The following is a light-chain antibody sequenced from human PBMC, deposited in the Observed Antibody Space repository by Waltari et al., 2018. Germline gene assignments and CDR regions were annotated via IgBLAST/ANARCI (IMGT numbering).Light chain of an antibody. J-gene: IGKJ4*01. V-gene: IGKV3-20*01. CDR3: QQYDISPLT. CDR1: QTVRTTY. Sequence: EIVLTQSPGTLSLSPGERATLSCRASQTVRTTYLDWYQQKPGQAPTLLIYGASSRATGIPDRFCGSGSGTDFSLTISSLEPEDFAVYYCQQYDISPLTFGGGTKVEIK. CDR2: GAS.